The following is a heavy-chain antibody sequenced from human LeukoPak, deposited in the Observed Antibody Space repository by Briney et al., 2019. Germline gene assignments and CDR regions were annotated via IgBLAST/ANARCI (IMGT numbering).Heavy chain of an antibody. Sequence: GASVKVSCKASGGTFSSYAISWVRQAPGQGLEWMGRIIPILGIANYAQKFQGRVTITADKSTSTAYMELSSLRSEDTAVYYCASFQYYNQDWFDPLGPGNPGHRLL. CDR2: IIPILGIA. CDR3: ASFQYYNQDWFDP. D-gene: IGHD1-1*01. V-gene: IGHV1-69*04. J-gene: IGHJ5*02. CDR1: GGTFSSYA.